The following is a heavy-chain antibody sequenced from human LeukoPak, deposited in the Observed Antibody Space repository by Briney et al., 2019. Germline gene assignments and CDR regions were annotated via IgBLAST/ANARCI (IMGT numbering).Heavy chain of an antibody. D-gene: IGHD2-21*01. CDR3: ARQGFDSGFDY. V-gene: IGHV3-66*04. CDR2: LFSGGDT. Sequence: GGSLRLSCTASGFSFSRYYMSWVRQAPGKGLEWISVLFSGGDTYSADSVKDRFGVSRDSSSETLFLQMNSLRVDDTAVYYCARQGFDSGFDYWGHGTTVTVSS. J-gene: IGHJ4*01. CDR1: GFSFSRYY.